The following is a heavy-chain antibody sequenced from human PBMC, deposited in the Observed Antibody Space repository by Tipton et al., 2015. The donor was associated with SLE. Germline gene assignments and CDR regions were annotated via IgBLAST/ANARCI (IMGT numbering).Heavy chain of an antibody. J-gene: IGHJ5*02. V-gene: IGHV4-38-2*01. D-gene: IGHD6-13*01. Sequence: LRLSCAVSGYSIRSGYYWGWIRQPPGKGLEWIGEINHSGSPNYNPSPKSRVTISVDTSTNQFSLKLSSVTAADTAVYYCARRKGPYSSSWYHWGQGTLVTVSS. CDR2: INHSGSP. CDR3: ARRKGPYSSSWYH. CDR1: GYSIRSGYY.